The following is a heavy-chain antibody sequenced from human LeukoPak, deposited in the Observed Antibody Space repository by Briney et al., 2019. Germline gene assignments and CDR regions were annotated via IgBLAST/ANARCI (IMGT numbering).Heavy chain of an antibody. D-gene: IGHD3-22*01. CDR1: GFTFSSYD. Sequence: GGSLRLSCAASGFTFSSYDMHWVRQATGKGLEWVSAIGTAGDTYYPGSVKGRFTISGENAKNSLYLQMNSLRAVDTAVYYCARGSAESYYYDSSRYYDYWGQGTLVIVSS. CDR2: IGTAGDT. J-gene: IGHJ4*02. CDR3: ARGSAESYYYDSSRYYDY. V-gene: IGHV3-13*01.